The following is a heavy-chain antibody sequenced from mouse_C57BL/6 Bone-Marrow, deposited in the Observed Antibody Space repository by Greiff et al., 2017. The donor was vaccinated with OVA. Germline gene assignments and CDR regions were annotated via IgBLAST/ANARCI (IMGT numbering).Heavy chain of an antibody. CDR1: GFSLTSYG. V-gene: IGHV2-2*01. CDR2: IWSGGST. Sequence: VKLMESGPGLVQPSQSLSITCTVSGFSLTSYGVHWVRQSPGKGLEWLGVIWSGGSTDYNAAFISRLSISKDNSKSQVFFKMNSLQADDTAIYYCARMGYYGSYWYFDVWGTGTTVTVSS. CDR3: ARMGYYGSYWYFDV. D-gene: IGHD1-1*01. J-gene: IGHJ1*03.